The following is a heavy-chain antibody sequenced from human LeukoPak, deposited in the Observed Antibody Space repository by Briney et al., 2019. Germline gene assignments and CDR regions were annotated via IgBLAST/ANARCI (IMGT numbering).Heavy chain of an antibody. Sequence: PSETLSLTCTVSGGSISSGSYYWSWIRQPAGKGLEWIGRIYTSGSTNYNPSLKSRVTISVDTSKNQFSLKLSSVTAADTAVYYCARDPAQCCGGDCPSDAFDIWGQGTMATVSS. CDR2: IYTSGST. CDR3: ARDPAQCCGGDCPSDAFDI. CDR1: GGSISSGSYY. J-gene: IGHJ3*02. D-gene: IGHD2-21*02. V-gene: IGHV4-61*02.